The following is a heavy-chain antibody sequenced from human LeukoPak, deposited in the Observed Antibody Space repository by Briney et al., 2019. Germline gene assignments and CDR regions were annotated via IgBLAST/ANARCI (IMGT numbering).Heavy chain of an antibody. J-gene: IGHJ3*02. Sequence: PSETLSLTCTVSGGSISSGGYYWSWIRQPPGKGLEWIGYIYHSGSTYYNPSLKSRVTISVDRSKNQFSLKLSSVTAADTAVYYCASKEGSGRPYYDFWSGSYRAFDIWGQGTMVTVSS. D-gene: IGHD3-3*01. CDR3: ASKEGSGRPYYDFWSGSYRAFDI. V-gene: IGHV4-30-2*01. CDR2: IYHSGST. CDR1: GGSISSGGYY.